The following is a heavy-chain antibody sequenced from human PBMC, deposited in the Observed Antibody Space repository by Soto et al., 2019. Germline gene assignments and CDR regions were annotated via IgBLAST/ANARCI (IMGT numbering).Heavy chain of an antibody. V-gene: IGHV4-34*01. Sequence: SETLSLTCAVYGGSFSGYYWSWIRQPPGKGLEWIGEINHSGSTNYNPSLKSRVTISVDTSKNQFSLKLSSVTAADTAVYYCARDPMYSSSPYPAFLYYYGMDVWGQGTMVTVFS. D-gene: IGHD6-13*01. CDR3: ARDPMYSSSPYPAFLYYYGMDV. CDR2: INHSGST. CDR1: GGSFSGYY. J-gene: IGHJ6*02.